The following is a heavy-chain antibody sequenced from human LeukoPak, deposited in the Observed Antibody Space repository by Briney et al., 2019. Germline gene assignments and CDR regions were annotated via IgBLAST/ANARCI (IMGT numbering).Heavy chain of an antibody. V-gene: IGHV4-34*01. CDR2: INHSGST. Sequence: GSLRLSCAASGFTVSSNYMSWVRQPPGKGLEWIGEINHSGSTNYNPYLKSRVAISVDTSKNQFSLKLSSVTAADTAVYYCARGHPYYDFWSGPAYYFDYWGQGTLVTVSS. CDR1: GFTVSSNY. D-gene: IGHD3-3*01. CDR3: ARGHPYYDFWSGPAYYFDY. J-gene: IGHJ4*02.